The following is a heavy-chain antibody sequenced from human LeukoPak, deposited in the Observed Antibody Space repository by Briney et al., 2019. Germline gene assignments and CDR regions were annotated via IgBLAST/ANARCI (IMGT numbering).Heavy chain of an antibody. Sequence: ASVKVSCKASGYTFTSYYMHWVRQAPGQGLEWMGWISAYNGNTNYAQKLQGRVTMTTDTSTSTAYMELRSLRSDDTAVYYCARKVGRGRFDPWGQGTLVTVSS. J-gene: IGHJ5*02. D-gene: IGHD1-26*01. V-gene: IGHV1-18*04. CDR1: GYTFTSYY. CDR3: ARKVGRGRFDP. CDR2: ISAYNGNT.